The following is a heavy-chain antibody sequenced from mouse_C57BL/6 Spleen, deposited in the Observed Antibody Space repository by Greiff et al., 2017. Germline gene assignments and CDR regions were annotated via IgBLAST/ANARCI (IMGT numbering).Heavy chain of an antibody. CDR2: INPSTGGT. J-gene: IGHJ3*01. CDR1: GYSFTGYY. D-gene: IGHD1-1*01. CDR3: EVDYGSSDYAC. V-gene: IGHV1-42*01. Sequence: DVQLVESGPELVKPGASVKISCKASGYSFTGYYMNWVKQSPEKSLEWIGEINPSTGGTTYNQKFKAKATLTVDKSSSTAYMQLKSLTSEYSSDSCGEVDYGSSDYACWGTGILVTVAA.